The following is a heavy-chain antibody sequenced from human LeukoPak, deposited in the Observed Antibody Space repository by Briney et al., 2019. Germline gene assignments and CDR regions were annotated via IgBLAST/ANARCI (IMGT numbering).Heavy chain of an antibody. J-gene: IGHJ4*02. CDR2: IYYSGST. V-gene: IGHV4-59*01. CDR3: ARGGAIIMTYYFDY. D-gene: IGHD3-10*01. Sequence: SETLSLTCTVSGGSISSYYWSWIRQPPGKGLEWIGYIYYSGSTNSNPSLKSRVTISVDTSKNQFSLKLSSVTAADTVVYYCARGGAIIMTYYFDYWGQGTLVTVSS. CDR1: GGSISSYY.